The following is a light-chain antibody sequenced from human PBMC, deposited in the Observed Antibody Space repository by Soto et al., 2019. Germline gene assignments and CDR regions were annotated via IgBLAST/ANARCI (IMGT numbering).Light chain of an antibody. V-gene: IGKV1-39*01. J-gene: IGKJ4*01. CDR3: QQSYTAPLT. CDR1: QSISTY. CDR2: AAS. Sequence: DIQMTQSPSPLSASVGDRVTITCRASQSISTYLNWYQQKPGKAPNLLIFAASTLQSGVPSRFSGSGSGTDFTLTIRSLQPEDFATYYCQQSYTAPLTFGGGTKVDI.